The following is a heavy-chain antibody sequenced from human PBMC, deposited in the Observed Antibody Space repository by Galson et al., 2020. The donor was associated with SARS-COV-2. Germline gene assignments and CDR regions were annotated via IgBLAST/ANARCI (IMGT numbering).Heavy chain of an antibody. CDR3: AKRVGGGRPQDAFDV. J-gene: IGHJ3*01. CDR2: ITFSGGPT. D-gene: IGHD2-15*01. V-gene: IGHV3-23*01. Sequence: GGFLRLSCAASGFTLNRHAMSWVRQAPGKGLECVSMITFSGGPTFYADSVKGRFTISRDNSKSTLYLKLDSLRAEDTAVYYCAKRVGGGRPQDAFDVWGRGTTVTVAS. CDR1: GFTLNRHA.